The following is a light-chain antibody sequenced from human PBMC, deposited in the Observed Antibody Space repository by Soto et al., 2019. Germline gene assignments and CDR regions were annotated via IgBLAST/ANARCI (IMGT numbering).Light chain of an antibody. Sequence: QSVLTQPPSVSAAPGQKVTISCSGSSSNIEIFYVSWYQQVSGTAPKLLIYENDKRPSEIPDRFSASKSGTSATLGIAGRQTGDEADYYCGTWDNDLSAMVFGGGTKLTVL. CDR2: END. J-gene: IGLJ3*02. CDR3: GTWDNDLSAMV. V-gene: IGLV1-51*02. CDR1: SSNIEIFY.